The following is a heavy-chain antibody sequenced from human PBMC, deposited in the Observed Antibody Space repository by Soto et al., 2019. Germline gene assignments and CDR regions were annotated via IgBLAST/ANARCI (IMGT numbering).Heavy chain of an antibody. Sequence: QVQLVESGGGVVQPGRSLRLYCAASGFTFDNYGIHWVRQAPGKGLEWVAVISFDGADAYYAASVKGRFTISRDKSKNTVYLQMNNLRAEDRAFYYCTKEHAPGPSYYYHMDVWGRGTTVTVSS. CDR3: TKEHAPGPSYYYHMDV. D-gene: IGHD6-13*01. J-gene: IGHJ6*03. V-gene: IGHV3-30*18. CDR2: ISFDGADA. CDR1: GFTFDNYG.